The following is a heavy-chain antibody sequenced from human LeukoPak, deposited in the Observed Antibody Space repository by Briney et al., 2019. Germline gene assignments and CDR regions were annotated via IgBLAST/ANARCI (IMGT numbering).Heavy chain of an antibody. D-gene: IGHD1-26*01. V-gene: IGHV3-11*04. Sequence: GGSLRLSRAASGFTFSDYYMSWIRQAPGKGLEWISYISSRGGTTIYYADSVKGRFTISRDNAKSSLYLQMNSLRAEDTAVYYCARVRGSYSSDYWGQGTLVTVSS. CDR1: GFTFSDYY. CDR2: ISSRGGTTI. CDR3: ARVRGSYSSDY. J-gene: IGHJ4*02.